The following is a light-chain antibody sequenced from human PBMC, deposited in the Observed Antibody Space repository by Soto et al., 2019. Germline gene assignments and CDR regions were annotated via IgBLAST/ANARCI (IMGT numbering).Light chain of an antibody. V-gene: IGKV1-39*01. CDR2: AAS. Sequence: DIQMTQSPSSLSASVGDRVTITCRASQSISSYLNWYQQKPGKAPKLLIYAASSLQSGVPSRFSGSGSGTDFTLTISSLQPEDFATYYCQQRYSTLSITIGLGTRLEIK. J-gene: IGKJ5*01. CDR3: QQRYSTLSIT. CDR1: QSISSY.